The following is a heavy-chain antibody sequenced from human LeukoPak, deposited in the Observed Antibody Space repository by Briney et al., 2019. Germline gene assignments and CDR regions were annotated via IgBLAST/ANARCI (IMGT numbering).Heavy chain of an antibody. CDR1: GFTFSNYG. CDR3: ARGPSGYHNT. D-gene: IGHD5-12*01. J-gene: IGHJ4*02. V-gene: IGHV3-23*01. CDR2: ISGSGGST. Sequence: HPGGSLRLSCEASGFTFSNYGMNWVRQAPGKGLEWVSAISGSGGSTYYADSVKGRFTISRDNSKNTLYLQMNSLRAEDTAVYYCARGPSGYHNTGGQGTLVTVSS.